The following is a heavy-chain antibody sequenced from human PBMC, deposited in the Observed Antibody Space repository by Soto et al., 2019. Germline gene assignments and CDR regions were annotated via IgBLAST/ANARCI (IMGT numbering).Heavy chain of an antibody. D-gene: IGHD3-22*01. CDR2: IKQDGSEK. CDR1: GFTFSSYW. J-gene: IGHJ5*02. CDR3: ARDSYYYDSSGYYYWFDP. V-gene: IGHV3-7*01. Sequence: LRLSCEASGFTFSSYWMSWARQAPGKGLEWVANIKQDGSEKYYVDSVKGRFTISRDNAKNSLYLQMNSLRAEDTAVYYCARDSYYYDSSGYYYWFDPWGQGTLVTVSS.